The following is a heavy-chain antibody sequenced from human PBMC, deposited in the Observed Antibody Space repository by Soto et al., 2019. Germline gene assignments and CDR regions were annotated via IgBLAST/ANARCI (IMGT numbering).Heavy chain of an antibody. D-gene: IGHD2-15*01. CDR1: GGSISSGGYS. J-gene: IGHJ6*02. V-gene: IGHV4-30-2*01. CDR2: IYHSGST. CDR3: ARGRGGSCPQYYGMDV. Sequence: SETLSLTCAVSGGSISSGGYSWSWIRQPPGKGLEWIGYIYHSGSTYYNPSLKSRVTISVDRSKNQFSLKLSSVTAADTAVYYCARGRGGSCPQYYGMDVWGQGTTVTVSS.